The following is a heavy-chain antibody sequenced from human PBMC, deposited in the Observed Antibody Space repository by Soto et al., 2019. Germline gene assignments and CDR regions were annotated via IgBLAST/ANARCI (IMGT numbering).Heavy chain of an antibody. CDR3: AIRIVATNFSYDS. Sequence: SETLSLTCTVSGGSISSSNYYGGWIRQPPGKGLEWIGSIYNNESTYYNPSLKSRVTIFVDMSKNQFSLKLSSVTAADTAVYYCAIRIVATNFSYDSWGQGTLVTLSS. D-gene: IGHD5-12*01. CDR2: IYNNEST. V-gene: IGHV4-39*01. CDR1: GGSISSSNYY. J-gene: IGHJ4*02.